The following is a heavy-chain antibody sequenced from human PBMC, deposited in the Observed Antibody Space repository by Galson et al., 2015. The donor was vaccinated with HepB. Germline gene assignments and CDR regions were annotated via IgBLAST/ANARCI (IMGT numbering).Heavy chain of an antibody. CDR1: GFSLSTSGMC. J-gene: IGHJ6*02. CDR3: ARILAQPENAGTAA. CDR2: IGWDDDK. Sequence: PALVKPTQTLTLTCTFSGFSLSTSGMCVSWIRQPPGKALEWLARIGWDDDKYYSTSLKTRLTISKDTSKNQVVLTMTNMDPVDTATHYCARILAQPENAGTAAWGHGTPVTASS. V-gene: IGHV2-70*11.